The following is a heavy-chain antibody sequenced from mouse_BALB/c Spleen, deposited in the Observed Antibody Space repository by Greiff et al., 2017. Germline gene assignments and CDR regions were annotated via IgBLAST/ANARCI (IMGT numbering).Heavy chain of an antibody. CDR3: ARSLILHYYAMDY. CDR2: IYPGDGDT. CDR1: GYAFSSSW. J-gene: IGHJ4*01. V-gene: IGHV1-82*01. Sequence: QVQLQQSGPELVKPGASVKISCKASGYAFSSSWMNWVKQRPGQGLEWIGRIYPGDGDTNYNGKFKGKATLTADKSSSTAYMQLSSLTSVDSAVYFCARSLILHYYAMDYWGQGTSVTVSS.